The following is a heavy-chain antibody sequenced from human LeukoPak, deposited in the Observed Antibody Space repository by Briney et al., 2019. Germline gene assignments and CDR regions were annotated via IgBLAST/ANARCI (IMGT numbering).Heavy chain of an antibody. CDR2: IYPGDSDT. Sequence: GESLKISCKGSGYTFTNYWIGWLRQTPGKGLEWMGIIYPGDSDTRYRPSFQGQVTISADKSISTAYLQWGSLEASDTAMYYCARLFDSSGYYVDYWGQGTLVTVSS. CDR3: ARLFDSSGYYVDY. J-gene: IGHJ4*02. D-gene: IGHD3-22*01. V-gene: IGHV5-51*01. CDR1: GYTFTNYW.